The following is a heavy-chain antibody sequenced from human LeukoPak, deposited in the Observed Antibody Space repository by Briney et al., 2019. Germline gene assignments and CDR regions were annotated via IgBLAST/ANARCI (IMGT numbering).Heavy chain of an antibody. CDR3: ASQQLQWRESYYFDD. Sequence: ASVKVSCKASGYIFTGYYMHWVRQAPGQGLEWMGWINPNSGGTKHAQKFRGRVTLTRDTSISTAHMELSRLGSDDTALYYCASQQLQWRESYYFDDWGQGTLVTVSS. CDR2: INPNSGGT. D-gene: IGHD5-24*01. V-gene: IGHV1-2*02. CDR1: GYIFTGYY. J-gene: IGHJ4*02.